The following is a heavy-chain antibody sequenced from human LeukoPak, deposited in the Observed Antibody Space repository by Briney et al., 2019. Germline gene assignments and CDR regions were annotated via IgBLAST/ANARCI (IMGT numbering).Heavy chain of an antibody. V-gene: IGHV3-53*01. CDR1: GFTVSSNY. J-gene: IGHJ4*02. Sequence: GGSLRLSCAASGFTVSSNYMSWVRQAPGKGLEWVSVIYSGGSTYYADSVRGRFTISRDNSKNTLYLQMNSLRAEDTAVYHCAISRDSSGYYYWWGQGTLVTVSS. CDR3: AISRDSSGYYYW. CDR2: IYSGGST. D-gene: IGHD3-22*01.